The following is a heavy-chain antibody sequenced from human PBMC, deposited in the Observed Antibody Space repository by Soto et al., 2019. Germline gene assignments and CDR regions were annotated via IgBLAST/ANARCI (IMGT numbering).Heavy chain of an antibody. CDR1: GDSITSSYW. V-gene: IGHV4-4*02. Sequence: SETLSLTCTVSGDSITSSYWWSWVRQPPGRGLEWIGKISHTGTTYYNPSLESRITISVEKSKNQFSLKLTSVTAADTAVFYCGRHIPIDNILGFDYWRHGTLVTASS. J-gene: IGHJ4*01. CDR3: GRHIPIDNILGFDY. CDR2: ISHTGTT. D-gene: IGHD2-21*01.